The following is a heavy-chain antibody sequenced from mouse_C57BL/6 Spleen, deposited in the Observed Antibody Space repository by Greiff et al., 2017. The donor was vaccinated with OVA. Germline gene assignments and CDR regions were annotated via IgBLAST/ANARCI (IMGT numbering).Heavy chain of an antibody. V-gene: IGHV1-80*01. J-gene: IGHJ4*01. CDR3: ARGVQGYAMDY. CDR2: IYPGDGDT. CDR1: GYAFSSYW. Sequence: QVQLQQSGAELVKPGASVKLSCKASGYAFSSYWMNWVKQRPGKGLEWIGQIYPGDGDTNYNGKFKGKATLTADKSSSTAYMQLSSLTSEDSAVYFCARGVQGYAMDYWGQGTSVTVSS. D-gene: IGHD2-14*01.